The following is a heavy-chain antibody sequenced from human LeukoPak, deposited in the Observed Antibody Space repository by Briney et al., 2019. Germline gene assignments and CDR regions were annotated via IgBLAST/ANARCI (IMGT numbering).Heavy chain of an antibody. D-gene: IGHD1-14*01. V-gene: IGHV1-8*01. CDR2: VHPNSGNT. J-gene: IGHJ5*02. Sequence: AASVKVSCKTSGYPFTTWEINWVRQAAGQGLERMGWVHPNSGNTAYAQKFQGRVTMTRDTSISTAYMELSGLRDTAVYFCARGPRNDPWGQGTLVTVSS. CDR3: ARGPRNDP. CDR1: GYPFTTWE.